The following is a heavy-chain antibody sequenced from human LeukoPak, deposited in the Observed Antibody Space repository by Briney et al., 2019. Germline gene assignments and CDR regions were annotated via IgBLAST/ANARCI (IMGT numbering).Heavy chain of an antibody. CDR1: GFTFSDHY. Sequence: GGSLRLSCAASGFTFSDHYMSCIRKAPGKGLETVSYISSSGSTIYYADSVKGRFTISRDNAKNSLYLQMNSLRAEDTAVYYCARDRARGGYSYGPFDPWGQGTLVTVSS. CDR3: ARDRARGGYSYGPFDP. D-gene: IGHD5-18*01. CDR2: ISSSGSTI. V-gene: IGHV3-11*01. J-gene: IGHJ5*02.